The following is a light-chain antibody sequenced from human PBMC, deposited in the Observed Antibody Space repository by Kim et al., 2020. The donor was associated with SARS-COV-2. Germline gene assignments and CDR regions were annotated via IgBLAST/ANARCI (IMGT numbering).Light chain of an antibody. CDR3: AGWDARLRGWV. V-gene: IGLV1-47*01. CDR2: RND. CDR1: NSNIGRDY. J-gene: IGLJ3*02. Sequence: ELTQPPSASGAPGQRVTISCSGSNSNIGRDYVYWYQQLPRTAPKLLICRNDQRPSGVPDRFSGSKSGTSASLATSGLRSEDEADYYCAGWDARLRGWVFGGGTQLTVL.